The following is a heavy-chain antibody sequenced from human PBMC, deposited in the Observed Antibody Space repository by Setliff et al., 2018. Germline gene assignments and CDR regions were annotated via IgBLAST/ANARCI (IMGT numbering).Heavy chain of an antibody. J-gene: IGHJ4*02. D-gene: IGHD1-26*01. Sequence: GASVKVSCKASGYTFTNYYLHWVRQAPGQGLEWMGIIDPSGGSSAYAQKFQGRVTMTRDTSTSTVYMELSSLRSEDTAVYYCARSGNYSPNDYWGQGTLVTVSS. CDR1: GYTFTNYY. CDR2: IDPSGGSS. V-gene: IGHV1-46*01. CDR3: ARSGNYSPNDY.